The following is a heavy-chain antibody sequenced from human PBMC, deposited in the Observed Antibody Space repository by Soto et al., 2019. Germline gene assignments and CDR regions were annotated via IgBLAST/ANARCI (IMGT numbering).Heavy chain of an antibody. J-gene: IGHJ6*01. V-gene: IGHV3-30*04. D-gene: IGHD3-10*01. CDR3: ARTTMVRGDSTFYYYYPMDV. CDR2: MSFDGSNK. CDR1: GFTFRTYA. Sequence: QVQLVESGGGVVQPGRSLRLSCAASGFTFRTYAMHWVRQAPGKALEWVVVMSFDGSNKYYADSVKGRFTISRDNSKNTLYLQVNTLRAEDTAVYYCARTTMVRGDSTFYYYYPMDVWGQGTTVTVSA.